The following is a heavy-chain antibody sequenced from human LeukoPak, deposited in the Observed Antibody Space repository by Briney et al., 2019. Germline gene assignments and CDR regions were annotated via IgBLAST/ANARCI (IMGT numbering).Heavy chain of an antibody. D-gene: IGHD6-6*01. Sequence: GASVKVSCKVSGYTLTELSMHRVRQAPGKGLEWMGGFDPEDGETIYAQKFQGRVTMTEDTSTDTAYMELSSLRSEDTAVYYCATVSPPLTSSSSPAGVPYYYYDMDVWGQGTTVTVSS. CDR3: ATVSPPLTSSSSPAGVPYYYYDMDV. CDR2: FDPEDGET. J-gene: IGHJ6*02. V-gene: IGHV1-24*01. CDR1: GYTLTELS.